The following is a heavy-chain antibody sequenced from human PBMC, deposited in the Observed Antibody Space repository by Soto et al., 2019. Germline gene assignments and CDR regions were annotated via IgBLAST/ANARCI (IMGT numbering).Heavy chain of an antibody. V-gene: IGHV4-4*02. D-gene: IGHD2-8*01. CDR3: AGSQGYFTISSLDP. Sequence: PSETLSLTCAVSGDSISSVNWWSWVRQSPGQGLEWIGDIYHTGITNYNPSLQSRVTISVDKFKNEFSLNLTSVTAADTAVYYCAGSQGYFTISSLDPWGQGTLVTVSS. J-gene: IGHJ5*02. CDR1: GDSISSVNW. CDR2: IYHTGIT.